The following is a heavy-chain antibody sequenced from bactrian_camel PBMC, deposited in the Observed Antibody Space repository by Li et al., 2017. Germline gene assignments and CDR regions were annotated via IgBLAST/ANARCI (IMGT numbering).Heavy chain of an antibody. D-gene: IGHD7*01. CDR2: IDRNNRP. CDR1: GNIISTTC. V-gene: IGHV3S53*01. Sequence: HVQLVESGGGSVQAEGSLRLSCAASGNIISTTCVAWFRQAPGKRREGVSSIDRNNRPTYAESVKGRFTISRDNAKNTVYLQMNNLKSEDTARYYCAGGWRLNYWGQGTQVTVS. J-gene: IGHJ4*01. CDR3: AGGWRLNY.